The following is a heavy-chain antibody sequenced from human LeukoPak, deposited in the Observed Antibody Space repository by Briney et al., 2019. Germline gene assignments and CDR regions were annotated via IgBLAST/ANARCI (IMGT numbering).Heavy chain of an antibody. CDR2: IESEIDGGTT. J-gene: IGHJ4*02. CDR3: TTGMGDY. CDR1: GFTFSSYS. Sequence: GGSLRLSCAASGFTFSSYSMDWVRQAPGKGLEWVGRIESEIDGGTTVYAAPVKGRFTISRDDSKDTLFLQMNSLKSDDTAFYYCTTGMGDYWGQGTLVTVSS. V-gene: IGHV3-15*04. D-gene: IGHD1-14*01.